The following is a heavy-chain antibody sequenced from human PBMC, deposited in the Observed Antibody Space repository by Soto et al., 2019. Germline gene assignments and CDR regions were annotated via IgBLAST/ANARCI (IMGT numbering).Heavy chain of an antibody. Sequence: GGSLRLSCAASGFTFSDYYMSWIRQAPGKGLEWVSYISSSGSTIYYADSVKGRFTISRDNAKNSLYLQMNSLRAEDTAVYYCARGLVNIYYYCYGMDVWGQGTTVTVCS. CDR1: GFTFSDYY. CDR2: ISSSGSTI. J-gene: IGHJ6*02. D-gene: IGHD3-10*01. V-gene: IGHV3-11*01. CDR3: ARGLVNIYYYCYGMDV.